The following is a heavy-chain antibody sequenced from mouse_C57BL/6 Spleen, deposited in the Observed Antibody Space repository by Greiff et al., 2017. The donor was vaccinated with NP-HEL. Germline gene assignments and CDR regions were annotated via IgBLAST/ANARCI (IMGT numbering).Heavy chain of an antibody. CDR3: ARGDPYWYFDV. D-gene: IGHD3-3*01. J-gene: IGHJ1*03. V-gene: IGHV1-82*01. CDR2: IYPGDGDT. CDR1: GYAFSSSW. Sequence: QVRLQQSGPELVKPGASVKISCKASGYAFSSSWMNWVKQRPGKGLEWIGRIYPGDGDTNYNGKFKGKGKLTADKSSSTAYMQRSSLTSEDSAVYFCARGDPYWYFDVWGTGTTVTVSS.